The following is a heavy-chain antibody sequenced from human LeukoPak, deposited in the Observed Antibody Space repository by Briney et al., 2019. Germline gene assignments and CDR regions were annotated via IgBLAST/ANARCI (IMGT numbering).Heavy chain of an antibody. CDR3: ARSEGSILGPTNWDY. J-gene: IGHJ4*02. Sequence: GESLKISCKGSGYSFTSYWIGWVRQMPGKGLEWMGIIYPGDSDTRYSPSFQGQVTISADKSISTAYLQWSSLKASDTAMYYCARSEGSILGPTNWDYWGQGTLVTVSS. V-gene: IGHV5-51*01. CDR2: IYPGDSDT. CDR1: GYSFTSYW. D-gene: IGHD1-26*01.